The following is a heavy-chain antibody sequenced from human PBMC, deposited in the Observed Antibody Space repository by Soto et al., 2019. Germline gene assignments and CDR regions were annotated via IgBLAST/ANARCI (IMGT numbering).Heavy chain of an antibody. D-gene: IGHD6-6*01. Sequence: QVQLVESGGGVVQPGRSLRLSCAASGFTFSSYGMHWVRQAPGKGLEWVAGIWYDGSNKYYADSVKGRFTISRDNSKNTLYLQMNSLSAEDTAVYYCARGRGNTEYGWFDPWGQGTLVTVSS. CDR3: ARGRGNTEYGWFDP. V-gene: IGHV3-33*01. CDR1: GFTFSSYG. CDR2: IWYDGSNK. J-gene: IGHJ5*02.